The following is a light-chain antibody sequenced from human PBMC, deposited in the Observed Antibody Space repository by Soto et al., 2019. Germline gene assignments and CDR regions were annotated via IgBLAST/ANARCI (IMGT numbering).Light chain of an antibody. J-gene: IGKJ1*01. CDR2: TAS. V-gene: IGKV1-27*01. CDR1: QGISNY. Sequence: DIQMTQSPSSLSASVGDRVTITCRASQGISNYLAWYQQKPGKVPKLLIYTASTLQSWVPSRFSGSGSGTDFTITISSLQPEDVATYYCQKYNNAPWTFGQVTKVEIK. CDR3: QKYNNAPWT.